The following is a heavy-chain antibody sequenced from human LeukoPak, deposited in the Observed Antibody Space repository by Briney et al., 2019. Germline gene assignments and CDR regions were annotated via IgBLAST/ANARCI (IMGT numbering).Heavy chain of an antibody. V-gene: IGHV3-30*03. J-gene: IGHJ6*03. D-gene: IGHD3-22*01. CDR3: AVYYYDSSGMPTNYYYYMDV. Sequence: GGSLRLSCAASGFTFSDYYMSWIRQAPGKGLEWVAVISYDGSNKYYADSVKGRFTISRDNSKNTLYLQMNSLRAEDTAVYYCAVYYYDSSGMPTNYYYYMDVWGKGTTVTVSS. CDR1: GFTFSDYY. CDR2: ISYDGSNK.